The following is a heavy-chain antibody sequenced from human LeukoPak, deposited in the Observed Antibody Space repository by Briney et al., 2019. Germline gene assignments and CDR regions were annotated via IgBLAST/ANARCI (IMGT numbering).Heavy chain of an antibody. V-gene: IGHV3-21*01. D-gene: IGHD1-26*01. CDR1: GFTFSSYA. J-gene: IGHJ6*03. Sequence: GGSLRLSCAASGFTFSSYAMNWVRQAPGKAMEWVSSITSSGTHIFYADSVRGRFTISRDNAKNSLYLQMDSLGPDDTAVYYCARDPYSGNYGNDYYYYMDVWGKGTTVTISS. CDR2: ITSSGTHI. CDR3: ARDPYSGNYGNDYYYYMDV.